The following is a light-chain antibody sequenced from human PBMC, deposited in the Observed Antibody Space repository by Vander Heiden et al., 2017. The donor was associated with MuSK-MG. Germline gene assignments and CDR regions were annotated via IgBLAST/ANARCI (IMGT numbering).Light chain of an antibody. CDR1: SSNIGSNY. V-gene: IGLV1-47*01. CDR3: AAWDDSLSGRV. CDR2: RNN. J-gene: IGLJ3*02. Sequence: GLPHPPPGSGTPGQGVTISCSGSSSNIGSNYVYWYQQLPGTAPKLLIYRNNQRPSGVPDRFSGSKSGTSASLAISGLRAEDEADYYCAAWDDSLSGRVFGGGTKLTVL.